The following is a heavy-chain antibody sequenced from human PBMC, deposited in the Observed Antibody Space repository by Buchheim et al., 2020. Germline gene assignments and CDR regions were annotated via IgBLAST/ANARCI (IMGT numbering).Heavy chain of an antibody. CDR2: IKTKTDGGTT. CDR1: GFNFSKAW. CDR3: ITEIGGSGWLDY. V-gene: IGHV3-15*01. D-gene: IGHD6-19*01. J-gene: IGHJ4*02. Sequence: EVQLVESGGGLVKPGGSLSLSCAASGFNFSKAWVSWVRQAPGKGLEWVGRIKTKTDGGTTDYAAPVKGRFSISRDDSKDRLYLQMNSLKTEDTAVYHCITEIGGSGWLDYWGQGTL.